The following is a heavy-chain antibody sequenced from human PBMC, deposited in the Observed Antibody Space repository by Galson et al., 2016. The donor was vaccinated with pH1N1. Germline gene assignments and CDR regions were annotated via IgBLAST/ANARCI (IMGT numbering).Heavy chain of an antibody. CDR1: GGSMFAYY. D-gene: IGHD4-17*01. CDR2: IYSTGGT. V-gene: IGHV4-59*01. J-gene: IGHJ5*02. CDR3: ARGGTVTNPLAT. Sequence: SETLSLTCSVSGGSMFAYYWNWIRQPPGKGLEWIGYIYSTGGTNYNPSLKSRVAISVNTSNNQFSLNPISVTAADTAVYYCARGGTVTNPLATWGQGTLVTVSS.